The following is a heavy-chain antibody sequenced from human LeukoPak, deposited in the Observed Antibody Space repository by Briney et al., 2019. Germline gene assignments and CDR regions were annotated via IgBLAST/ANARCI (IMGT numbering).Heavy chain of an antibody. J-gene: IGHJ4*02. CDR2: INTNTGNP. D-gene: IGHD3-3*01. CDR3: ARGSIFPEKLYYDFWSGYYTGYYFDY. V-gene: IGHV7-4-1*02. CDR1: GYTFTSYA. Sequence: EASVKVSCKASGYTFTSYAMNWVRQAPGQGLGWMGWINTNTGNPTYAQGFTGRFVFSLDTSVSTAYLQISSLKAEDTAVYYCARGSIFPEKLYYDFWSGYYTGYYFDYWGQGTLVTVSS.